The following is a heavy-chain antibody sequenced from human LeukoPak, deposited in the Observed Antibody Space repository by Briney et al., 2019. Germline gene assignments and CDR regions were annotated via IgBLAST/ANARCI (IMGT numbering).Heavy chain of an antibody. Sequence: PSETLSLTCTVSGGSISSSSYYWGWIRQPPGKGLEWIGSIYYSGSTYYNPSLKSRVTISVDTSKNQFSLKLSSVTAADTAVYYCARGARYNWNYFFPPRLNWFDPWGQGTLVTVSS. V-gene: IGHV4-39*07. D-gene: IGHD1-7*01. CDR1: GGSISSSSYY. CDR3: ARGARYNWNYFFPPRLNWFDP. CDR2: IYYSGST. J-gene: IGHJ5*02.